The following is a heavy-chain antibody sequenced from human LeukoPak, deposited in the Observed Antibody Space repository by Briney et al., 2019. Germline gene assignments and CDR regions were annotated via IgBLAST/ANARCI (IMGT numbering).Heavy chain of an antibody. CDR3: ARIDYATFDC. CDR1: GGSINSYY. D-gene: IGHD3-16*01. J-gene: IGHJ4*02. Sequence: SETLSLTCTVSGGSINSYYWSWIRQPPGRGLEWIGDIYYSGSTVYNPSLKSRVTISVDTSKNQFSLNLRSVTAADTAVYYCARIDYATFDCWGPGTLVTVSS. V-gene: IGHV4-59*01. CDR2: IYYSGST.